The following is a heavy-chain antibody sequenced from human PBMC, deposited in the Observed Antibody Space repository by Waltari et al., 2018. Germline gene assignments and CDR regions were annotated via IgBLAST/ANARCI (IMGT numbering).Heavy chain of an antibody. J-gene: IGHJ4*02. V-gene: IGHV1-69*05. CDR1: GCSRRGNT. Sequence: QAQLLQSGADGRSAGSEVKLYCSTSGCSRRGNTCHGLRQAPGQRPEWMGVFIPVFGTTKYAQKFQGRLTITPGDNTRTAYMELGDLTSEDSATYFCARGYRFDSSGRYYFDYWGQGTLVTVSS. CDR2: FIPVFGTT. D-gene: IGHD3-16*01. CDR3: ARGYRFDSSGRYYFDY.